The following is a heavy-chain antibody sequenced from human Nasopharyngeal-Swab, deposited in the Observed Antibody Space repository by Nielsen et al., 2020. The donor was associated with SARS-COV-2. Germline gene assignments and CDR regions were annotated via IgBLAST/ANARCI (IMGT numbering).Heavy chain of an antibody. D-gene: IGHD2-2*01. V-gene: IGHV3-23*01. CDR2: ISGSGGST. CDR3: AKGDSGGSTSYTDY. J-gene: IGHJ4*02. Sequence: WIRQPPGKGLEWVSAISGSGGSTYYADSVKGRFTISRDNSKNTLYLQMNSLRAEDTALYYCAKGDSGGSTSYTDYWGQGTLVTVSS.